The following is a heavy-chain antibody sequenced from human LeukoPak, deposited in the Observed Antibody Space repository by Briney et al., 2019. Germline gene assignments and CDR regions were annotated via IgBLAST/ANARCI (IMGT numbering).Heavy chain of an antibody. J-gene: IGHJ2*01. Sequence: SETLSLTCAVSGYSISSGYYWGWIRQPPGKGLEWIGSVYYDGSAYHNPSLKSRVTISVDMSKNQFFVKLSSVTAADTAVYYCAITIAVARYGDWYFDLWGRGTLVTVSS. V-gene: IGHV4-38-2*01. CDR1: GYSISSGYY. CDR2: VYYDGSA. CDR3: AITIAVARYGDWYFDL. D-gene: IGHD6-19*01.